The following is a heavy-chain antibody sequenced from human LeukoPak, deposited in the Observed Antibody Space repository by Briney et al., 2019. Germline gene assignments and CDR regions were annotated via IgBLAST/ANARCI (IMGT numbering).Heavy chain of an antibody. Sequence: SETLSLTCAVNGGSFSCHYWTWIRQPPGKGLEWIGEINHIGTTNNNLSLNSRVTISLDASKSQVSLKLSSVTAADTAVYYCARASRLGTYYFMDVWGNGTTVTVSS. J-gene: IGHJ6*03. CDR2: INHIGTT. V-gene: IGHV4-34*01. D-gene: IGHD1-7*01. CDR1: GGSFSCHY. CDR3: ARASRLGTYYFMDV.